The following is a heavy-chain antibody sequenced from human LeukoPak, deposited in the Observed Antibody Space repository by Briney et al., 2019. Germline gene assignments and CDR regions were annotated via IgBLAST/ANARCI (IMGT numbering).Heavy chain of an antibody. D-gene: IGHD6-19*01. CDR1: GGSISDYY. J-gene: IGHJ2*01. V-gene: IGHV4-59*08. Sequence: SGTLSLTCTVSGGSISDYYWSWIRQSPGKGLEWIGYNYNNGRPSYNPSLQGRVTISVDTSKNQFSLKLSSVTAADTAVYYCARRRGAVGDFDLWGRGTLVTVSS. CDR2: NYNNGRP. CDR3: ARRRGAVGDFDL.